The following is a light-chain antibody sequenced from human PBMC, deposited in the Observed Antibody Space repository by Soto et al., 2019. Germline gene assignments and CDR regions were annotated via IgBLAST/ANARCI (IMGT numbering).Light chain of an antibody. CDR1: QSVSSN. V-gene: IGKV3-15*01. J-gene: IGKJ5*01. CDR3: QQYNNWLLIT. CDR2: GAS. Sequence: EIVMTQSPATLSVSPGERATLSCRASQSVSSNLAWYQQKPGQAPRLLIYGASTRATGIPARFSGSGSGTEVTLTISSLQSEDFAVDYCQQYNNWLLITFGQGTRLEIK.